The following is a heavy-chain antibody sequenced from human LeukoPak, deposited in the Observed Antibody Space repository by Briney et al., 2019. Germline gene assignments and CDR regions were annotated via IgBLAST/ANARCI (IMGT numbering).Heavy chain of an antibody. D-gene: IGHD2-15*01. V-gene: IGHV3-74*01. CDR3: ARGAGPYCSGGSCYLEGDY. CDR1: GFTFSSYW. Sequence: GGSLRLSCAASGFTFSSYWMHWVRQAPGKGLVWVSRINSDGGSTIYADSVKGRFTISRDKAKNSLYLQMNSLRADDTAVYQCARGAGPYCSGGSCYLEGDYWGQGTLVTVSS. J-gene: IGHJ4*02. CDR2: INSDGGST.